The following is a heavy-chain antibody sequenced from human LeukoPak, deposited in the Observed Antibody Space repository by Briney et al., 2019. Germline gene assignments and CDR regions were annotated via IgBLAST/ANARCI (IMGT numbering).Heavy chain of an antibody. CDR1: GFTVSSNE. CDR2: ISGSGGST. Sequence: GSLRLSCAASGFTVSSNEMSWVRQAPGKGLEWVSAISGSGGSTYYADSVKGRFTISRDNSKNTLYLQMNSLRAEDTAVYYCAKDLGYGSGVWGQGTLVTVSS. CDR3: AKDLGYGSGV. J-gene: IGHJ4*02. V-gene: IGHV3-23*01. D-gene: IGHD3-10*01.